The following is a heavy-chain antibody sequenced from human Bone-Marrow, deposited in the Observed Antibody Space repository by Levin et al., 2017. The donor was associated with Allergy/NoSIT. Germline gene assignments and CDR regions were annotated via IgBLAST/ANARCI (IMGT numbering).Heavy chain of an antibody. V-gene: IGHV4-4*07. CDR3: ARDEGYCSGGSCSGGFDY. CDR1: GGSISSYY. Sequence: GSLRLSCTVSGGSISSYYWSWNRQPAGKGLEWIGRIYTSGSTNYNPSLKSRVTMSVDTSKNQFSLKLSSVTAAYTAVYYWARDEGYCSGGSCSGGFDYWGQGTLVTVSS. J-gene: IGHJ4*02. CDR2: IYTSGST. D-gene: IGHD2-15*01.